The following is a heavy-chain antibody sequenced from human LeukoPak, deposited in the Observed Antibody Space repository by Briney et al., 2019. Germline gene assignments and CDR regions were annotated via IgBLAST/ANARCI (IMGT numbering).Heavy chain of an antibody. D-gene: IGHD3-22*01. J-gene: IGHJ4*02. Sequence: GGSLRLSCAASGFTFDDYAMHWVRQAPGKGLEWVSGISWNSGSIGYADSVKGRFTISRDNAKNSLYLQMNSLRAEDTALYYCAKDIAGGYYSQFDYWGQGTLVTVSS. CDR2: ISWNSGSI. V-gene: IGHV3-9*01. CDR1: GFTFDDYA. CDR3: AKDIAGGYYSQFDY.